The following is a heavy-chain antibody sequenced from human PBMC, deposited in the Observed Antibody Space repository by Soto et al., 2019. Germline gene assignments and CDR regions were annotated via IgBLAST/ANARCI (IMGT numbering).Heavy chain of an antibody. CDR1: GGNFSSYA. Sequence: QVQLVQSGAEVKKPGSSVKVSCKASGGNFSSYAISWVRHAPGQGLEWMGGIIPIFGTANYAQKFQGRVTITADESTSTAYMELSSLRSEDTAVYYCARGGEAVAGTGWFDPWGQGTLVTVSS. V-gene: IGHV1-69*01. J-gene: IGHJ5*02. D-gene: IGHD6-19*01. CDR3: ARGGEAVAGTGWFDP. CDR2: IIPIFGTA.